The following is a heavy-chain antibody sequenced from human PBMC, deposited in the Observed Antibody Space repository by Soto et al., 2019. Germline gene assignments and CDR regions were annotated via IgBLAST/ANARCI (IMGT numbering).Heavy chain of an antibody. J-gene: IGHJ3*02. D-gene: IGHD3-22*01. CDR2: IYHSGRT. CDR1: GGSISSSNW. CDR3: ARGIPNSERITMIPPWGLDI. V-gene: IGHV4-4*02. Sequence: SETLSLTCAVSGGSISSSNWWSWVRQPPGKGLEWIGEIYHSGRTNYNPSLKSRVTISVDKSKNQFSLKLSSVTAAGTAVYYSARGIPNSERITMIPPWGLDIWGQGTMVTVSS.